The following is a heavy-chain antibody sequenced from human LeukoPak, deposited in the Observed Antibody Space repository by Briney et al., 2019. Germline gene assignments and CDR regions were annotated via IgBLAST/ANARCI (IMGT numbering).Heavy chain of an antibody. J-gene: IGHJ6*02. CDR2: ISWTSCSR. CDR1: GFTFDDYA. D-gene: IGHD2-21*02. CDR3: TRDKRFSCGDVGYNAGMDV. Sequence: GRSLRLSCAASGFTFDDYAMHWVRQAAGNGLKGFTGISWTSCSRGYADSVKGRFTISRDNAKNTLYLQMKSLRAEDTAVYFCTRDKRFSCGDVGYNAGMDVWGQGTTVIVSS. V-gene: IGHV3-9*01.